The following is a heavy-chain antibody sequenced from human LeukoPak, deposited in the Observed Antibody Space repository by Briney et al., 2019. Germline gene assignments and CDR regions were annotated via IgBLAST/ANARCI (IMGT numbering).Heavy chain of an antibody. Sequence: GGSLRLSCAASGFIFSSYGMHWVRQAPGKGLEWVAVIWYDGSNKYYADSVKGRFTISRDNSKKTLYLQMNSLRAEDMAVYYCARDFTDYGDYGAFDYWGQGTLVTVSS. CDR3: ARDFTDYGDYGAFDY. CDR2: IWYDGSNK. CDR1: GFIFSSYG. J-gene: IGHJ4*02. V-gene: IGHV3-33*01. D-gene: IGHD4-17*01.